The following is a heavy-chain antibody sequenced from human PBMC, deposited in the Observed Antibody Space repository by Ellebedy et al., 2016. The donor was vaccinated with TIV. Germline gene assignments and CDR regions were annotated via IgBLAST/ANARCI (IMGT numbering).Heavy chain of an antibody. D-gene: IGHD2-15*01. CDR1: GFIFDDYT. V-gene: IGHV3-43*01. Sequence: PGGSLRLSCAASGFIFDDYTMHWVRQAPGKGLEWVSLITWDGNRTYYADSVKGRFTISRDNSKNYLYLQMSSLKTEDTALYYCAKNMVGRDYFDYWGQGTLVTVSS. J-gene: IGHJ4*02. CDR2: ITWDGNRT. CDR3: AKNMVGRDYFDY.